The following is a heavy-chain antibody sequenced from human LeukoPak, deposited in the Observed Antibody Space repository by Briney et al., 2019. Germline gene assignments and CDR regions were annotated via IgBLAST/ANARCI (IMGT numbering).Heavy chain of an antibody. CDR3: TGPGGGGSHMAFDP. J-gene: IGHJ5*02. CDR2: ISGDGSNR. V-gene: IGHV3-74*01. CDR1: GFTFSSYW. Sequence: GGSLRLPCAASGFTFSSYWMHWVRQSPGKGLVWVSCISGDGSNRRYADSVKGRFTISRDNAKDTLYLQLDSLRVEDTAVYYCTGPGGGGSHMAFDPWGQGTLVTVSS. D-gene: IGHD2-15*01.